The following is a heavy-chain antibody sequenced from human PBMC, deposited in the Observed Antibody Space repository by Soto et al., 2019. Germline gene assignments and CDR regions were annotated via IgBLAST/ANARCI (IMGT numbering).Heavy chain of an antibody. CDR1: GFTFSSYW. CDR3: ARAANYDFWSGYYSPGDYYYYMDV. Sequence: PGGSLRLSCAASGFTFSSYWMHWVRQAPGKGLVWVSRINSDGSSTSYADSVKGRFTISRDNAKNTLYLQMNSLRAEDTAVYYCARAANYDFWSGYYSPGDYYYYMDVWGKGTTVTVSS. D-gene: IGHD3-3*01. CDR2: INSDGSST. J-gene: IGHJ6*03. V-gene: IGHV3-74*01.